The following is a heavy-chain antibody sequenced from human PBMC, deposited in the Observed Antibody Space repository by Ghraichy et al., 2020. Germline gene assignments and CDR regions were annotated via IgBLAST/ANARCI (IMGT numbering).Heavy chain of an antibody. Sequence: GGSLRLSCAASGFMFSSYAMHWVRQAPGKGLEWVAYMSDDANNKYYADSVKGRFTISRDNSKNTLYLQMDSLRGEDTAVFYCARAPIVGAARFDYWGQGTLVTVSS. D-gene: IGHD1-26*01. CDR2: MSDDANNK. CDR1: GFMFSSYA. V-gene: IGHV3-30*04. J-gene: IGHJ4*02. CDR3: ARAPIVGAARFDY.